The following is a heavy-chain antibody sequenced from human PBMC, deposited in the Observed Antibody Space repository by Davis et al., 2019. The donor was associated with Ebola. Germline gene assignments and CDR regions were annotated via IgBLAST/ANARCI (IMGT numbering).Heavy chain of an antibody. D-gene: IGHD3-9*01. CDR3: VREGYDILTGYRTREFDY. CDR2: IGTSGTYI. CDR1: GFTFSTYS. V-gene: IGHV3-21*01. Sequence: GESLKISCAASGFTFSTYSMNWVRQAPGKGLEWVSSIGTSGTYIHYSDSMRGRFTISRDDAKNSLYLHMNSLRAEDTAVYYCVREGYDILTGYRTREFDYWGQGTLVTVSS. J-gene: IGHJ4*02.